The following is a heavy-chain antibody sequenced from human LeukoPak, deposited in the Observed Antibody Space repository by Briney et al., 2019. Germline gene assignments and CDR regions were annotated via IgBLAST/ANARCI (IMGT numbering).Heavy chain of an antibody. D-gene: IGHD5-24*01. V-gene: IGHV3-30*04. CDR1: GFTFSSYA. J-gene: IGHJ4*02. Sequence: PGGSLRLSCAASGFTFSSYAMHWVRQAPGKGLEWVAVISYDGSNKYYADSVKGRFTISRDNSKNTLYLQMNSLRAEDTAVYYCARDRRWLQFYYFDYWGQGTLVNVS. CDR3: ARDRRWLQFYYFDY. CDR2: ISYDGSNK.